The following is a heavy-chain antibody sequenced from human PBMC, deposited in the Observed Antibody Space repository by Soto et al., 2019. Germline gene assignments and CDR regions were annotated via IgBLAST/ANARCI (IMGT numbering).Heavy chain of an antibody. V-gene: IGHV3-21*01. CDR1: GFTFSTYS. D-gene: IGHD1-26*01. CDR2: ISSSSSYI. CDR3: ARGGGSYNLDY. Sequence: EVQLVESGGGLVKPGGSLRLSCAASGFTFSTYSMSWVRQAPGKGLEWVSSISSSSSYIYYADSVKGRFTISRDNAKNSLYLQMNSLRAEDTAVYYCARGGGSYNLDYWGQGTLVTVSS. J-gene: IGHJ4*02.